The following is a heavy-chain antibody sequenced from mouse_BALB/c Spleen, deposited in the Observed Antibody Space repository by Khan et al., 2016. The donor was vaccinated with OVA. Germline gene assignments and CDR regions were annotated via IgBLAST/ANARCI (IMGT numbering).Heavy chain of an antibody. CDR2: INPSNGYT. CDR1: GYTFTIYT. CDR3: AREGAYYRSDGWFSY. J-gene: IGHJ3*01. V-gene: IGHV1-4*01. D-gene: IGHD2-14*01. Sequence: QVQLQQSGAELARPGASVKMSCKASGYTFTIYTMHWVKQRPGQGLEWIGYINPSNGYTNYNQKFKDKSTLTADKSSSTAYMQLSSLTSDYSAVYYCAREGAYYRSDGWFSYWGQGTLVTVSA.